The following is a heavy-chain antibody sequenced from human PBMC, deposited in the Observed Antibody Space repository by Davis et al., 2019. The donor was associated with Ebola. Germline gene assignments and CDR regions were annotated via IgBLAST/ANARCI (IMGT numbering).Heavy chain of an antibody. CDR2: IYYSGST. D-gene: IGHD3-16*02. CDR3: ARHRESHYYYYDMDV. V-gene: IGHV4-30-4*01. Sequence: SETLSLTCTVSGGSISSGDYYWSWIRQPPGKGLEWIGYIYYSGSTYYNPSLKSRVTISVDTSKNQFSLKLSSVTAADTAVYYCARHRESHYYYYDMDVWGQGTTVTVSS. J-gene: IGHJ6*02. CDR1: GGSISSGDYY.